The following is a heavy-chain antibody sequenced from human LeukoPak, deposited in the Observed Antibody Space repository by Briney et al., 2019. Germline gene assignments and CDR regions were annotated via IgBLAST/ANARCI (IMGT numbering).Heavy chain of an antibody. V-gene: IGHV3-48*02. J-gene: IGHJ4*02. CDR3: ARDHDYAFDY. CDR2: ISSSSSFI. Sequence: GGSLRLSCVASGFTFSSYSMNWVRQGPGKGLEWVSYISSSSSFIFYADSVKGRFTISRDNAKNSLHLQMNSLRDEDTAVYYCARDHDYAFDYWGQGSLVTVPS. D-gene: IGHD5-12*01. CDR1: GFTFSSYS.